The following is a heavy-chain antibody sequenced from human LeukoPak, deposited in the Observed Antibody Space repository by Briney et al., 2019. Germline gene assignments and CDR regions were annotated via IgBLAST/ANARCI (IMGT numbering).Heavy chain of an antibody. CDR3: VRSREAGDYYYGMDV. D-gene: IGHD3-10*01. V-gene: IGHV3-21*01. Sequence: GGSLRLSCAASGFTFSSYSMNWVRQAPGKGLEWVSSISSSSSYIYYADSVKGRFTIFRDNAKNSLYLQMNSLRAEDTAVYYCVRSREAGDYYYGMDVWGQGTTVTVSS. J-gene: IGHJ6*02. CDR1: GFTFSSYS. CDR2: ISSSSSYI.